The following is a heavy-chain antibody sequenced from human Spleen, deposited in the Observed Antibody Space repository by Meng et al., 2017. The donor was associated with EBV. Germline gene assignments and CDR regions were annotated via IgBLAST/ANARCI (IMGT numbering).Heavy chain of an antibody. Sequence: RVVGVGGGWCWPGGAGRLSCAASGFTFSSFAMSWVRQAPGKGLEWVSGITGDGGSTYYVDSVKGRFTISRDNPKNTLYLQMNSLRVEDTAVYYCAKDKGIWFRDWFDPWGQGTLVTVSS. V-gene: IGHV3-23*04. J-gene: IGHJ5*02. CDR3: AKDKGIWFRDWFDP. CDR2: ITGDGGST. D-gene: IGHD3-10*01. CDR1: GFTFSSFA.